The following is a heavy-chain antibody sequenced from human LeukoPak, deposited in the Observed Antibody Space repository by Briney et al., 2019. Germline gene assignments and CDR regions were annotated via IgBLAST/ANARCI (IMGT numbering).Heavy chain of an antibody. CDR2: ISGSGGST. J-gene: IGHJ3*02. V-gene: IGHV3-23*01. CDR1: GFTFSSYA. CDR3: ARDTDSGFDI. Sequence: GGSLRLSCAASGFTFSSYAMSWVRQAPGKGLEWVSAISGSGGSTYYAGSVKGRFTISRDNAKNSLYLQMNSLRAEDTAVYYCARDTDSGFDIWGQGTMVTVSS.